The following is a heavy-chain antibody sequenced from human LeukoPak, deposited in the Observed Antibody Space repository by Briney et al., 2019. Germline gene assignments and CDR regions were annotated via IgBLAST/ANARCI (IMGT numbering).Heavy chain of an antibody. Sequence: SETLSLTCAVYGGSFSGYYWSWIRQPPGKGLEWIGYIYYSGSTNYNPSLKSRVTISVDTSKNQFSLKLSSVTAADTAVYYCARERRGYSYGYYYYYMDVWGKGTTVTVSS. D-gene: IGHD5-18*01. CDR2: IYYSGST. J-gene: IGHJ6*03. V-gene: IGHV4-59*01. CDR3: ARERRGYSYGYYYYYMDV. CDR1: GGSFSGYY.